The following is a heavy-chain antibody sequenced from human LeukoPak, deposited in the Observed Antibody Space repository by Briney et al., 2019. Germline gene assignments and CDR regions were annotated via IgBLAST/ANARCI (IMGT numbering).Heavy chain of an antibody. D-gene: IGHD4-17*01. CDR1: GGSISSGGYS. V-gene: IGHV4-30-2*01. J-gene: IGHJ4*02. Sequence: SETLSLTCAVSGGSISSGGYSWSWIRQPPGKGLEWIGYIYHSDITYYNPSLKSRVTISVDRSKNQFSLKLSSVTAADTAVYYCARELYGDYVDYWGQGTLVTVSS. CDR2: IYHSDIT. CDR3: ARELYGDYVDY.